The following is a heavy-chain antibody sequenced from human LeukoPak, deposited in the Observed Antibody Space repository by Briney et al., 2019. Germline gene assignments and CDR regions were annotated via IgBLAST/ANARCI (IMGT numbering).Heavy chain of an antibody. CDR1: GGTFSSYA. D-gene: IGHD3-10*01. CDR2: NIPIFGTA. Sequence: ASVKVSCKASGGTFSSYAISWVRQAPGQGLEWMGGNIPIFGTANYAQKFQGRVTITADESTSTAYMELSSLRSEDTAVYYCAREGSDWFDPWGQGTLVTVSS. CDR3: AREGSDWFDP. J-gene: IGHJ5*02. V-gene: IGHV1-69*13.